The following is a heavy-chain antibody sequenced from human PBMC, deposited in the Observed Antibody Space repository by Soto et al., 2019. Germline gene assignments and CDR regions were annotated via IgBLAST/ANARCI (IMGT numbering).Heavy chain of an antibody. Sequence: ASVKVXCNASGYTFTSYYMHWLRQAPGQGLEWMGIINPSGGSTSYAQKFQGRVTMTRDTSTSTVYMELSSLRSEDTAVYYCARAVAAAGPYFDYWGQGTLVTVSS. J-gene: IGHJ4*02. CDR1: GYTFTSYY. CDR3: ARAVAAAGPYFDY. V-gene: IGHV1-46*01. CDR2: INPSGGST. D-gene: IGHD6-13*01.